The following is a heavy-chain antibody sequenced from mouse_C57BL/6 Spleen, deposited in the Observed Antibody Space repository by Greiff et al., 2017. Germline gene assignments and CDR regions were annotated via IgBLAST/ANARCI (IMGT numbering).Heavy chain of an antibody. CDR1: GYTFTDYY. Sequence: VQLQQSGPVLVKPGASVKMSCKASGYTFTDYYMNWVKQSHGKSLEWIGVINPYNGGTSYNQKFKGKATLTVDKSSSTAYMELNSLTSEDSAVYYCARGGSTTIYFDYWGQGTTLTVSS. CDR2: INPYNGGT. D-gene: IGHD2-14*01. CDR3: ARGGSTTIYFDY. J-gene: IGHJ2*01. V-gene: IGHV1-19*01.